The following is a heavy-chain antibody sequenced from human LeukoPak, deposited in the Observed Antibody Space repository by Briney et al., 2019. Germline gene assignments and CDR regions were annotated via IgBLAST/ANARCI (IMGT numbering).Heavy chain of an antibody. D-gene: IGHD6-13*01. CDR1: GGSISSSSYY. J-gene: IGHJ3*02. CDR2: IYYSGST. CDR3: ATHIAITGTDAFHI. Sequence: SETLSLTCTVSGGSISSSSYYWGWIRQPPGKGLEWIGSIYYSGSTYYNPSLKSRVAVSVDTSKNQFSLKLSSVTAADTAVYYCATHIAITGTDAFHIWGQGTMVIVSS. V-gene: IGHV4-39*01.